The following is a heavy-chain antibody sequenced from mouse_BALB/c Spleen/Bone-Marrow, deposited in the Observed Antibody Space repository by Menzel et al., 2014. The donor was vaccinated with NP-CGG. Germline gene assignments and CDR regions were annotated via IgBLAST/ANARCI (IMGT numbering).Heavy chain of an antibody. CDR2: ISDGGSYT. Sequence: DVHLVESGGGLVKPGGSLKLSCAASGFTFXDYYMYWVRQTPEKRLEWVATISDGGSYTYYPDSVKGRFTTSRDNAKNNLYLQMSSLKSEDTAMYYCARDYYGSSYPFDYWGQGTTLTVSS. D-gene: IGHD1-1*01. V-gene: IGHV5-4*02. CDR1: GFTFXDYY. J-gene: IGHJ2*01. CDR3: ARDYYGSSYPFDY.